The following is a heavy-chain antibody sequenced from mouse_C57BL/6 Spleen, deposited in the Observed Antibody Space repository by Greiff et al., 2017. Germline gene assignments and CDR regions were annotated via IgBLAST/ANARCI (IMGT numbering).Heavy chain of an antibody. J-gene: IGHJ2*01. Sequence: EVQVVESGGDLVKPGGSLKLSCAASGFTFSSYGLSWVRQTPDKRLEWVATISSGGSYTYYPDSVKGRFTISRDNAKNTLYLQMSSLKSEDTAMYYCARGYYGSSYGDYYFDYWGQGTTLTVSS. V-gene: IGHV5-6*01. CDR3: ARGYYGSSYGDYYFDY. CDR1: GFTFSSYG. D-gene: IGHD1-1*01. CDR2: ISSGGSYT.